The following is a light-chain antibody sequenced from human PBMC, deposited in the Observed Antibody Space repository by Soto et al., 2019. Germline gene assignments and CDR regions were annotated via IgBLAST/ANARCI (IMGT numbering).Light chain of an antibody. Sequence: IQLTQSPSSLSASVGDRVTITCRASQGISSYFSWYQQKPGKAPKLLIYAASTLASGVPSRFRGSGSGTDFSLTISSLQPEDFATYYCQQLHGYPITFGQGTRLEIK. J-gene: IGKJ5*01. CDR1: QGISSY. CDR3: QQLHGYPIT. CDR2: AAS. V-gene: IGKV1-9*01.